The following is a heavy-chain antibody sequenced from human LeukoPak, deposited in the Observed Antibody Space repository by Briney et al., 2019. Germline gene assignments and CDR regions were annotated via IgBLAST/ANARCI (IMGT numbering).Heavy chain of an antibody. CDR1: GYTFTSYG. CDR2: ISAYNGNT. J-gene: IGHJ3*02. D-gene: IGHD6-25*01. CDR3: ASTSAAPYDAFDI. V-gene: IGHV1-18*01. Sequence: ASVKVSCKASGYTFTSYGISWVRQAPGQGLEWMGWISAYNGNTNYAQKLQGRVTMTTDTSTSTAYMELSSLRSEDTAVYYCASTSAAPYDAFDIWGQGTMVTVSS.